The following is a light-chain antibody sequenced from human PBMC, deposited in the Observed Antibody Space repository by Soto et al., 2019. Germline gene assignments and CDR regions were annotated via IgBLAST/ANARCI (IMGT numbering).Light chain of an antibody. Sequence: EIVMTQSPATLSVSPGERATLSCRASQSVSSTLAWYQQKPGQAPRLLIYGASTRATGIPARLSGCGSGTEFTLTISSLQSEDFAVYYCQQYNNWPPLTFGGGTKVEIK. CDR1: QSVSST. V-gene: IGKV3-15*01. J-gene: IGKJ4*01. CDR3: QQYNNWPPLT. CDR2: GAS.